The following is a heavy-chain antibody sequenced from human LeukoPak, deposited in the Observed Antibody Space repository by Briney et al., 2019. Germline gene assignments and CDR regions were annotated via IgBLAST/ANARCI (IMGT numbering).Heavy chain of an antibody. D-gene: IGHD6-19*01. CDR1: GFTFSSYS. CDR3: ARARIAVAGSLDY. J-gene: IGHJ4*02. V-gene: IGHV3-30*03. CDR2: ISYDGSNK. Sequence: PGGSLRLSCAASGFTFSSYSMNWFRQAPGKGLEWVAVISYDGSNKYYADSVKGRFTISRDNSKNTLYLQMNSLRAEDTAVYYCARARIAVAGSLDYWGQGTLVTVSS.